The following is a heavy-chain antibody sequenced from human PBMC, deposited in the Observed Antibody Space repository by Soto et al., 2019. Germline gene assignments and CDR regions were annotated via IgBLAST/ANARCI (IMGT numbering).Heavy chain of an antibody. V-gene: IGHV1-69*06. CDR3: ARGLLRFLEWSHYYGMDV. CDR2: IIPIFGTA. CDR1: GGTFSSYA. Sequence: ASVNVSCKPSGGTFSSYAISWVRQAPGQGLEWMGGIIPIFGTANYAQKFQGRVTITADKSTSTAYMELSSLRSEDTAVYYCARGLLRFLEWSHYYGMDVWGQGTTVTVSS. D-gene: IGHD3-3*01. J-gene: IGHJ6*02.